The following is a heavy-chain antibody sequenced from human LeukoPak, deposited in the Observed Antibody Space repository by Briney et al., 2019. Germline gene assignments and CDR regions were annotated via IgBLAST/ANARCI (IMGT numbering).Heavy chain of an antibody. V-gene: IGHV3-30*03. CDR2: ISHDGNNK. CDR1: GFTFSSYG. Sequence: GGSLRLSCAASGFTFSSYGMHWVRQAPGKGLEWVAIISHDGNNKYYGDSVKGRFTISRDNSKNTLYLQMNSLRAEDTAVYYCARDHHYYDSSGFYYGMDVWGQGTTVTVSS. CDR3: ARDHHYYDSSGFYYGMDV. D-gene: IGHD3-22*01. J-gene: IGHJ6*02.